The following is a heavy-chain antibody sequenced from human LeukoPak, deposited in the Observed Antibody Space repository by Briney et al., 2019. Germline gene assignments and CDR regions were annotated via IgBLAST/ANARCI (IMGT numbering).Heavy chain of an antibody. CDR3: ARAVCPTIKFCDSSYFMDV. J-gene: IGHJ6*03. D-gene: IGHD6-6*01. V-gene: IGHV3-23*01. CDR2: VSGSGGST. CDR1: AFTFRPYA. Sequence: GGSLRLSCAASAFTFRPYAMIWVRQAPGKGLEWVSAVSGSGGSTYYADSVKGRFTISRDNAKNSLYLQMNSLRAEDTALYYCARAVCPTIKFCDSSYFMDVWGKGTTVNVS.